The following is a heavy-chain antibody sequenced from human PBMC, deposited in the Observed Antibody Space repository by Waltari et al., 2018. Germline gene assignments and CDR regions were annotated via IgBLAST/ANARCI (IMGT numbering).Heavy chain of an antibody. V-gene: IGHV3-30*02. CDR3: AKDMVRIAAAGPYYYYGMDV. CDR2: IRYDGSNK. CDR1: GFTFRSYG. J-gene: IGHJ6*02. D-gene: IGHD6-13*01. Sequence: QVQLVESGGGVVQPGGSLRLSCAASGFTFRSYGMHWVRQAPGKGLAWVAFIRYDGSNKYYADSVKGRFTISRDNSKNTLYLQMNSLRAEDTAVYYCAKDMVRIAAAGPYYYYGMDVWGQGTTVTVSS.